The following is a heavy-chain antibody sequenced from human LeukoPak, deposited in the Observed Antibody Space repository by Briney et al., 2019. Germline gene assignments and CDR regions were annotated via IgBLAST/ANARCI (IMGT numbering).Heavy chain of an antibody. V-gene: IGHV4-59*01. Sequence: SETLSLTCSVSGASIRCFYWSWIRQSPGKGLEWIGYISYSGITKYTPSLKSRATMSADTSKSQLSLRLNSVTAADTAVYFCAQQVVGTSDTFDVWGQGTLVTVSS. J-gene: IGHJ3*01. CDR1: GASIRCFY. CDR3: AQQVVGTSDTFDV. D-gene: IGHD2-15*01. CDR2: ISYSGIT.